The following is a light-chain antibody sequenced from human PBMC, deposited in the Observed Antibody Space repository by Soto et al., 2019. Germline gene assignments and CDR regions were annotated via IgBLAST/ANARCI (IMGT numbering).Light chain of an antibody. J-gene: IGLJ7*01. CDR2: GNS. V-gene: IGLV1-40*01. CDR3: QSYDSSLSGAV. Sequence: QSVLTQPPSVSGAPGQRVTISCTGTSSNIGAGYDVHWYQQLPGTAPKLLIYGNSNRPPGVHDRFSGSKSGTSASLAITGLQAEDEADYYCQSYDSSLSGAVFGGGTQLTVL. CDR1: SSNIGAGYD.